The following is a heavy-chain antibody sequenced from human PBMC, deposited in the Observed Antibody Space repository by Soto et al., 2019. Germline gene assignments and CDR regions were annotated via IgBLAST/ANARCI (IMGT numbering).Heavy chain of an antibody. CDR2: IIPIFGTA. J-gene: IGHJ5*02. V-gene: IGHV1-69*13. D-gene: IGHD3-3*01. CDR1: GGTFSSYA. CDR3: ARVGDYDFWSGYPLRFDP. Sequence: SVKVSCKASGGTFSSYAISWVRQAPGLGLEWMGGIIPIFGTANYAQKFQGRVTITADESTSTAYMEPSSLRSEDTAVYYCARVGDYDFWSGYPLRFDPWGQGTLVTVSS.